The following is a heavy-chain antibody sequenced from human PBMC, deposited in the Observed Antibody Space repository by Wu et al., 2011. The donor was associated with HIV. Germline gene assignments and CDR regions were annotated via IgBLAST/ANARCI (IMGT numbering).Heavy chain of an antibody. Sequence: QVQLVQSGAEVKKPGASVRVSCKASGYIFTKYGITWVRQAPGQGPEWMGWISAYNADTNYAQKFQGRVTMTADTSTSTVYMELSSLRSEDTAVYYCALRTRAGSGSDYWGQGTLVTVSS. V-gene: IGHV1-18*01. J-gene: IGHJ4*02. D-gene: IGHD3-10*01. CDR2: ISAYNADT. CDR1: GYIFTKYG. CDR3: ALRTRAGSGSDY.